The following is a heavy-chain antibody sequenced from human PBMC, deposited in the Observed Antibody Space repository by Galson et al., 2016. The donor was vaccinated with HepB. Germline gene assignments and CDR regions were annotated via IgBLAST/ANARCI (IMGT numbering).Heavy chain of an antibody. V-gene: IGHV4-34*01. CDR2: INRSGSS. J-gene: IGHJ5*02. Sequence: LRLSCAASGFTFSSYSMNWVRQAPGKGLEWIGEINRSGSSNYNPSLESRVTISIDTSRNQFSLRLTAVTVPDSAVYFCAGGRRQHRLSRRLPHSRWFDPWGQGTLVTVSS. D-gene: IGHD3-16*02. CDR3: AGGRRQHRLSRRLPHSRWFDP. CDR1: GFTFSSYS.